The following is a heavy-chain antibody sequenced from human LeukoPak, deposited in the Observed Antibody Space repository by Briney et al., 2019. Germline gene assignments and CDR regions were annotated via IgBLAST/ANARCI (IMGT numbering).Heavy chain of an antibody. Sequence: GGSLRLSCAASGFPFSTYSMNWVRQAPGKGLEWVSSISSSSYIYYADSVKGRFTISRDNSKNTLYLQMNSLRAEDTAVYYCARAIGDYVHHGGFDYWGQGTLVTVSS. V-gene: IGHV3-21*01. D-gene: IGHD4-17*01. J-gene: IGHJ4*02. CDR1: GFPFSTYS. CDR2: ISSSSYI. CDR3: ARAIGDYVHHGGFDY.